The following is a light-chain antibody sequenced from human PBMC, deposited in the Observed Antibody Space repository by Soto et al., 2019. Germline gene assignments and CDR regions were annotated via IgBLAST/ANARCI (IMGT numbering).Light chain of an antibody. Sequence: QSVLTQPPSASGYPGQSVTISCSGTNSDVGGYNYVSWYQQHPVKAPKLMIYEVNKRPSGVPDRFSGSKSGNTASLTVSGLQAEDEADYYCSSYGGSNNYVFGTGTKLTVL. J-gene: IGLJ1*01. CDR2: EVN. V-gene: IGLV2-8*01. CDR1: NSDVGGYNY. CDR3: SSYGGSNNYV.